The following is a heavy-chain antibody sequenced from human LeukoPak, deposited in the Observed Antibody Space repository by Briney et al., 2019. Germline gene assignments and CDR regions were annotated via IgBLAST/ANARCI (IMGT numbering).Heavy chain of an antibody. D-gene: IGHD5-12*01. CDR3: ARQVEYSGYDYLDY. Sequence: GGSLRLSCAASGFTFSSYAMSWVRQAPGKGLEWISTISGSGGRTSYADSLKGRFTISRDNSKNTLFLQMDSVRVEDTAVYYCARQVEYSGYDYLDYWGQGTLVTVSS. J-gene: IGHJ4*02. CDR2: ISGSGGRT. CDR1: GFTFSSYA. V-gene: IGHV3-23*01.